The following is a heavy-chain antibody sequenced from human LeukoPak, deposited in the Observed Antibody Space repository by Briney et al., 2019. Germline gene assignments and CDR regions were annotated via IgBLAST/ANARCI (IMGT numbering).Heavy chain of an antibody. CDR2: IYYSGST. D-gene: IGHD6-13*01. CDR3: ARLGTYSSSWYTSFAEYFQH. V-gene: IGHV4-39*07. CDR1: GGSISSSSYY. Sequence: SETLSLTCTVSGGSISSSSYYWGWIRQPPGKGLEWIGSIYYSGSTYYNPSLKSRVTISVDTSKNQFSLKLSSVTAADTAVYYCARLGTYSSSWYTSFAEYFQHWGQGTLVTVSS. J-gene: IGHJ1*01.